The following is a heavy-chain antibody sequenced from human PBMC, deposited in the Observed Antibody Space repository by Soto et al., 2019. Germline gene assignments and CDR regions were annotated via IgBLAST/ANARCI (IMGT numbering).Heavy chain of an antibody. V-gene: IGHV1-18*01. D-gene: IGHD6-19*01. J-gene: IGHJ5*02. CDR2: ISAYNGNT. CDR1: GYTFTSFG. CDR3: ARDEIAVAGRVWFDP. Sequence: QVQLVQSGADVKKPGASVKVSCKASGYTFTSFGISWVRQAPGQGLEWMGWISAYNGNTNYAHKFQGRVIMTTDTYTSTAYMDVRSLRSDDTAVYYCARDEIAVAGRVWFDPWGQGTLVTVSS.